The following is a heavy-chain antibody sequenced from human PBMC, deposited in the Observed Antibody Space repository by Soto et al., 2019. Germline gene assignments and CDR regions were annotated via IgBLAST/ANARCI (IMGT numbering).Heavy chain of an antibody. D-gene: IGHD2-15*01. J-gene: IGHJ4*02. Sequence: QVQLQESGPGLVKPSQTLSLSCTVSGGSISSGDYYWSWIRQPPGKGLEWIGYIHYSGNSYSNPSLQRRITMSVDTSKNQFSRKLSSVTATDTAVYYCVRDSRGLLDYWGQGTLVTVSS. CDR3: VRDSRGLLDY. CDR1: GGSISSGDYY. CDR2: IHYSGNS. V-gene: IGHV4-30-4*01.